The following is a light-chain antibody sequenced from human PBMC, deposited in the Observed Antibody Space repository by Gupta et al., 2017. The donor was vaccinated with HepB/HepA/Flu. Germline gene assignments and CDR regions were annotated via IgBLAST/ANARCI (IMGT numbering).Light chain of an antibody. CDR1: KLGDKY. J-gene: IGLJ2*01. CDR3: QAWDSSTAV. Sequence: SYELPQPPSVSVSPGQTASITCSGDKLGDKYACWYQQMPGQSPVLVIHQDSKRPSGIPERFSCSNSGNTATLTISGTQAMDEADYYCQAWDSSTAVFGGGTKLTVL. V-gene: IGLV3-1*01. CDR2: QDS.